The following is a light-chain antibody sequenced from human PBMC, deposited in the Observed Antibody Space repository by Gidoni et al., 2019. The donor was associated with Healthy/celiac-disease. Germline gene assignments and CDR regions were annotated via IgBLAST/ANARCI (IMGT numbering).Light chain of an antibody. CDR3: QAWDSSTYV. CDR2: QDS. J-gene: IGLJ1*01. V-gene: IGLV3-1*01. Sequence: SYELTQPPSVSVSPGQTASITCSGDKLGDKSACWYQQKPGPSPVLVIYQDSKRPSGIPERFSGSNSGNTATLTISGTQAMDEADYYCQAWDSSTYVFGTGTKVTVL. CDR1: KLGDKS.